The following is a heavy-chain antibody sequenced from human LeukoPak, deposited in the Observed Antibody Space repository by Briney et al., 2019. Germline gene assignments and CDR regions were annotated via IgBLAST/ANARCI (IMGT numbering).Heavy chain of an antibody. CDR3: ATPLDYSDSSGYHQGGD. CDR2: IKEDGTKR. J-gene: IGHJ4*02. CDR1: GITFSRHW. V-gene: IGHV3-7*03. D-gene: IGHD3-22*01. Sequence: GGSLRLSCIASGITFSRHWMTWVRQAPGKGLEWVANIKEDGTKRNYVDSVKGRFTISRDNAKNSQYLQMNSLRAEDTAVYYCATPLDYSDSSGYHQGGDWGQGTLVTVSS.